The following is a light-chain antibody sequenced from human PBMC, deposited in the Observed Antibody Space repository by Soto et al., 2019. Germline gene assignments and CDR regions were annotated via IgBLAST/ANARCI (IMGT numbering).Light chain of an antibody. CDR2: DTS. CDR1: QNIRAW. V-gene: IGKV1-5*01. CDR3: QQYDEYPLT. Sequence: IELSRAPWSLSASVAERVPVTGLASQNIRAWLAWYQQRPGKVPNLLIWDTSKLQSGVPSRFSGSGSGTEFTLTIASLQRDDFATYWCQQYDEYPLTFGGGTKVDIK. J-gene: IGKJ3*01.